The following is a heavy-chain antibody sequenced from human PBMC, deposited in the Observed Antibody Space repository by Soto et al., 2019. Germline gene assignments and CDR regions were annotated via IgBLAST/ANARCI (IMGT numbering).Heavy chain of an antibody. CDR1: GFSFSNYA. D-gene: IGHD1-26*01. J-gene: IGHJ1*01. CDR3: AKENHGRWSPS. CDR2: ISGNGGSA. V-gene: IGHV3-23*01. Sequence: EEQLLESGGGLVQPGGSLRLSCSASGFSFSNYAMSWVRQAPGKGLEWVSAISGNGGSAYYADSVKGRFTISRDNSKNTLFLQMSSLRAEDTALYHGAKENHGRWSPSWGQGTLVTVSS.